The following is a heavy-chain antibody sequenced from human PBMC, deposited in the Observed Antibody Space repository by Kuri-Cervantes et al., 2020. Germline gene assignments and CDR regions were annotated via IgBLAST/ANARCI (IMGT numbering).Heavy chain of an antibody. J-gene: IGHJ4*02. CDR1: GGSISSSSYY. D-gene: IGHD2-2*01. Sequence: SETLSLTCTVSGGSISSSSYYWGWIRQPSGKGLEWIGSIYYSGSTYYNPSLKSRVTISVDTSKNQFSLKVTSVSAADTAVYYCARLVVRYYFDYWGQGTLVTVSS. V-gene: IGHV4-39*07. CDR2: IYYSGST. CDR3: ARLVVRYYFDY.